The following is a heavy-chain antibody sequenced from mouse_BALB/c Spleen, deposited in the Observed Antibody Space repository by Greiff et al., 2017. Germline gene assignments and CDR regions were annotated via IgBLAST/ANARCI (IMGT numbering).Heavy chain of an antibody. V-gene: IGHV5-6*03. CDR1: GFTFSSYA. D-gene: IGHD1-1*01. J-gene: IGHJ4*01. Sequence: EVKLMESGGGLVKPGGSLKLSCAASGFTFSSYAMSWVRQSPEKRLEWVAEISSGGSYTYYPDSVKGRFTISRDNAKNTLYLQMSSLKSEDTAMYYCARKTTECAMDYWGQGTSVTVSS. CDR3: ARKTTECAMDY. CDR2: ISSGGSYT.